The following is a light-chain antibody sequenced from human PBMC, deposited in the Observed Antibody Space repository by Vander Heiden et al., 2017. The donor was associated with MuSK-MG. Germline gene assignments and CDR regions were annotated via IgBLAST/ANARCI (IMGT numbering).Light chain of an antibody. CDR2: KVS. CDR3: MQGTHWPGT. Sequence: DGVMTQSPASLPVTLGQPASMSCRSSERVEYSEGNSYWSCFHQRPGQSPSRLCYKVSNRDSGVPDRFSGSGSGTDCTLEISRVEAEDVGVYYCMQGTHWPGTFGQGTKVEIK. CDR1: ERVEYSEGNSY. V-gene: IGKV2-30*01. J-gene: IGKJ1*01.